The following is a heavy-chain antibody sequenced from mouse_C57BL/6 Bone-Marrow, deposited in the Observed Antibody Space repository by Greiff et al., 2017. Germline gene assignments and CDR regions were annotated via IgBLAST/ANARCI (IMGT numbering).Heavy chain of an antibody. D-gene: IGHD1-1*01. CDR3: ARLLRWYFDV. V-gene: IGHV1-66*01. J-gene: IGHJ1*03. CDR2: IYPGSGNT. CDR1: GYSFTSYY. Sequence: VQLQQSGPELVKPGASVKISCKASGYSFTSYYIHWVKQRPGQGLEWIGWIYPGSGNTKYNEKFKGKATLTADTSSSTAYMQLSSLTSEDSAVXYCARLLRWYFDVWGTGTTVTVSS.